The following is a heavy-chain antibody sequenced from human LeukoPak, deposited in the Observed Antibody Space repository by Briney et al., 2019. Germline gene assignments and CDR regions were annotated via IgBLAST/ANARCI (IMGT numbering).Heavy chain of an antibody. CDR2: ISGCGGGT. J-gene: IGHJ3*02. CDR3: ARSIYASGSYYAFDI. V-gene: IGHV3-23*01. D-gene: IGHD3-10*01. CDR1: GFTFSTYP. Sequence: GGSLRLSCAASGFTFSTYPMSWVRQAPGNGLEWVSAISGCGGGTYYADSVKGRFTISRDNSKNTLSLQMNSLRAEDTAVFYCARSIYASGSYYAFDIWGQGTMVTVSS.